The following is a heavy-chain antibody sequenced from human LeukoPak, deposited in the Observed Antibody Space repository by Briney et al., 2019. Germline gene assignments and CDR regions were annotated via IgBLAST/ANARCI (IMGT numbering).Heavy chain of an antibody. D-gene: IGHD3-16*02. CDR1: GFTFSSYW. Sequence: GWSLRLSCAASGFTFSSYWMHWVRQAPGKGLVGVSRINSDGRSTSYADSVKGRFTISRDNAKNTLYLQMNSLRAEDTAVYYCARDEGGYYDYIWGSYPFDYWGQGTLVTVSS. CDR3: ARDEGGYYDYIWGSYPFDY. CDR2: INSDGRST. V-gene: IGHV3-74*01. J-gene: IGHJ4*02.